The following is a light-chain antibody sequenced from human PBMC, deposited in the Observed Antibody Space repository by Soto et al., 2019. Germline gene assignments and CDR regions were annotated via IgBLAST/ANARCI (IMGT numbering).Light chain of an antibody. CDR1: SSDVGAYNY. CDR3: PPYAATSSFFYV. Sequence: QSVLTQPPSASGSPGQSVTISCTGTSSDVGAYNYVSWYQQLPGKAPKLIIYEVSKRPSGVPDRFSGSKSGNTASLTVSWFQVEVEFFYSSPPYAATSSFFYVSGLGP. J-gene: IGLJ1*01. V-gene: IGLV2-8*01. CDR2: EVS.